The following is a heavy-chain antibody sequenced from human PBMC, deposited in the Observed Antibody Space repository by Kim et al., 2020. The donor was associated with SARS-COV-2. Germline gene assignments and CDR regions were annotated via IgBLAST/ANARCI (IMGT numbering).Heavy chain of an antibody. Sequence: SETLSLTCTVSGGSISSSSYYWGWIRQPPGKGLEWIGSIYYSGSTYYNPSLKSRVTISVDTSKNQFSLKLSSVTAADTAVYYCASQARGYDDYWGQGTLVTVSS. D-gene: IGHD6-13*01. V-gene: IGHV4-39*01. CDR1: GGSISSSSYY. J-gene: IGHJ4*02. CDR2: IYYSGST. CDR3: ASQARGYDDY.